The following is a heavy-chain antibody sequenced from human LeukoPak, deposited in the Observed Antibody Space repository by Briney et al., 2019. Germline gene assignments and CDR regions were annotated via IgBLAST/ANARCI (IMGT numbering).Heavy chain of an antibody. D-gene: IGHD3-22*01. J-gene: IGHJ4*02. CDR3: AKYPPTMIVVVISHFDY. CDR1: GGTFSTFG. V-gene: IGHV1-69*04. CDR2: IIPILDIT. Sequence: ASVKVSCKVSGGTFSTFGISWVRQAPGQGLEWMGRIIPILDITKYARRFQGRVTITADKSSSTAYMELSSLRSDDTAVYYCAKYPPTMIVVVISHFDYWGQGTLVTVSS.